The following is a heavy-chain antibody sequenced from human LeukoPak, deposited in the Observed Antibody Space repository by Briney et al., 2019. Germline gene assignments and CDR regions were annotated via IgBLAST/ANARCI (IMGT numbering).Heavy chain of an antibody. CDR1: GFSFSRFA. CDR3: AKKTWDSSAWYFFDY. J-gene: IGHJ4*02. Sequence: GGSLRLSCAASGFSFSRFAMSWVRQAPGKGLEWVSAISDSGGRINYADSVKGRFTISRDNSKNTLYLQMNSLRAEDTAVYYCAKKTWDSSAWYFFDYWGRGTLVTVSS. V-gene: IGHV3-23*01. D-gene: IGHD3-22*01. CDR2: ISDSGGRI.